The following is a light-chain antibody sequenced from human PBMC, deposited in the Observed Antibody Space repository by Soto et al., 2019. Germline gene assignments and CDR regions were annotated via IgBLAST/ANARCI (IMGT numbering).Light chain of an antibody. CDR1: QGISNY. CDR2: AAS. J-gene: IGKJ1*01. CDR3: QKYHSAPWT. Sequence: DIQMTQSPSSLSASVGDRVTITCRASQGISNYLAWYQQKPGKVPELLIYAASTLQSGVPSRFSCSGSGTDFTLTSSSLQPEDVETYYFQKYHSAPWTFGQGTKVEIK. V-gene: IGKV1-27*01.